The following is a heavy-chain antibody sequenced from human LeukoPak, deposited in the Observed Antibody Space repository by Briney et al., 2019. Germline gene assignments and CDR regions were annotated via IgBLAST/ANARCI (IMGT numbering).Heavy chain of an antibody. CDR3: ARDVPVMATPPGAFDI. Sequence: GASVKVSCKASGYTFTGYYMHWVRQAPGQGLEWMGWINPNSGGTNYAQKFQGRVTMTRDTSISTAYMELSRLRSDDTAVYYCARDVPVMATPPGAFDIWGQGTMVTVSS. CDR2: INPNSGGT. D-gene: IGHD5-24*01. CDR1: GYTFTGYY. J-gene: IGHJ3*02. V-gene: IGHV1-2*02.